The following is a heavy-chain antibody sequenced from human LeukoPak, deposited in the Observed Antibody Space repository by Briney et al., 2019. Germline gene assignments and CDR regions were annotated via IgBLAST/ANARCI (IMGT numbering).Heavy chain of an antibody. CDR2: IIPIFGTA. CDR3: AREGGNATPDYDILTGYYMGLDL. Sequence: GASVKVSCKASGGTFSSYAISWVRQAPGQGLEWMGGIIPIFGTANYAQKFQGRVTITADKSTSTAYMELTSLRSEDTAVYYCAREGGNATPDYDILTGYYMGLDLWGQGTLVTVSS. CDR1: GGTFSSYA. V-gene: IGHV1-69*06. J-gene: IGHJ5*02. D-gene: IGHD3-9*01.